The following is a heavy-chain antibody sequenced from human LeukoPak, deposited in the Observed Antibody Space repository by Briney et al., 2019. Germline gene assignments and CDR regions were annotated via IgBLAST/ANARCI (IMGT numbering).Heavy chain of an antibody. D-gene: IGHD2-15*01. J-gene: IGHJ4*02. Sequence: HEASVKVSCKASGGTFSSYAISWVRQAPGQGLEWMGGIIPIFGTANYAQKFQGRVTITTDESTSTAYMELSSLRSEDTAVYYCASLVVVAATYNDYWGQGTLVTVSS. CDR3: ASLVVVAATYNDY. V-gene: IGHV1-69*05. CDR2: IIPIFGTA. CDR1: GGTFSSYA.